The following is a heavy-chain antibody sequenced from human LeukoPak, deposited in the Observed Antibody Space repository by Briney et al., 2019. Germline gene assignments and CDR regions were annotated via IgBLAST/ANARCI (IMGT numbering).Heavy chain of an antibody. CDR1: GFTFSSYS. CDR3: ASQYYYDSSGYSFDY. J-gene: IGHJ4*02. D-gene: IGHD3-22*01. CDR2: ISSSSSYI. V-gene: IGHV3-21*01. Sequence: GGSLRLSCAASGFTFSSYSMNWVRQAPGKGLEWVSSISSSSSYIYYADSVKGRFTISRDNAKNSLYLQMNSLRAEDTAVYYCASQYYYDSSGYSFDYWGQGTLVTVSS.